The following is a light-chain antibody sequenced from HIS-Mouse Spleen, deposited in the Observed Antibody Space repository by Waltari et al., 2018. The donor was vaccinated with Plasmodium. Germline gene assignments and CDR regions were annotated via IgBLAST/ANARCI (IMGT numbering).Light chain of an antibody. V-gene: IGLV3-10*01. CDR2: EDR. J-gene: IGLJ3*02. CDR3: DSTDSSGNHRV. Sequence: SYELTQPPSVSVSPGQTARITCSGDALPKKYAYWYQQKSGQAPVLVIYEDRKGPSGCLEGSSGSSSGRMATLTSSGAQVEDEADCDRDSTDSSGNHRVFGGGTKLTV. CDR1: ALPKKY.